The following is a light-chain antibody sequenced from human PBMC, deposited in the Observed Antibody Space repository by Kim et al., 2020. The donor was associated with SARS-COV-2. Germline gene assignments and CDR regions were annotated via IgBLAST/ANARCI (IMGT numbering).Light chain of an antibody. V-gene: IGLV1-44*01. CDR3: AAWDDTLNGVL. J-gene: IGLJ2*01. CDR1: YSNSGSNA. Sequence: GHRVTISCSGSYSNSGSNAVNWDQQLPGTAPKVLINRNNQRPSGVPDRFSGSKSGTSASLAISGLQSEDEAEYYCAAWDDTLNGVLFGGGTKLTVL. CDR2: RNN.